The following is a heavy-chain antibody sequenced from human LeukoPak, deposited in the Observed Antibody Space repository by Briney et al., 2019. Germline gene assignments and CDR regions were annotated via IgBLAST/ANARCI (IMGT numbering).Heavy chain of an antibody. J-gene: IGHJ4*02. D-gene: IGHD1-26*01. CDR3: ARATTSGSYLVPDY. Sequence: GGSLRLSCAASGFTFDDYAMHWVRQAPGKGLEWVSSISSSSSYIYYADSVKGRFTISRDNAKNSLYLQMNSLRAEDTAVYYCARATTSGSYLVPDYWGQGTLVTVSS. CDR2: ISSSSSYI. CDR1: GFTFDDYA. V-gene: IGHV3-21*01.